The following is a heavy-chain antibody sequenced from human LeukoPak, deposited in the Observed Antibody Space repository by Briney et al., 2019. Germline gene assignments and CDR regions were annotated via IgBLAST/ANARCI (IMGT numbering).Heavy chain of an antibody. CDR1: GFTFSNDW. Sequence: GGSLRLSCAASGFTFSNDWMCWVRQAPGKGLEWVANINQDESKKYYADSVKGRFTISRDNAKNSLYPQMSSLTAEDTAIYYCARDHAYRADYWGQGTLVTVSS. CDR3: ARDHAYRADY. D-gene: IGHD2-2*01. J-gene: IGHJ4*02. CDR2: INQDESKK. V-gene: IGHV3-7*01.